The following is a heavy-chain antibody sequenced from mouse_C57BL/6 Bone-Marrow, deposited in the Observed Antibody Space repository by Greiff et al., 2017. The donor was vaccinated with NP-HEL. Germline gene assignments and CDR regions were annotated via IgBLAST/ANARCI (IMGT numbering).Heavy chain of an antibody. CDR2: RKRRRGYT. J-gene: IGHJ3*01. CDR1: GEKGKREG. D-gene: IGHD2-2*01. CDR3: ARLDGYDPAWFAY. V-gene: IGHV1-7*01. Sequence: GAERAKPGASVKLSCKAAGEKGKREGRQGGKERGGKGREGRGERKRRRGYTKYNQKFKDKATLTADKSSSTAYMQLSSLTYEDSAVYYCARLDGYDPAWFAYWGQGTLVTVSA.